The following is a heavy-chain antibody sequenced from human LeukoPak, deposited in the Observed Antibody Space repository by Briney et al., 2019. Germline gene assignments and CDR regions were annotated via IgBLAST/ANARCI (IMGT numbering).Heavy chain of an antibody. J-gene: IGHJ3*02. CDR1: GYTFTSYY. V-gene: IGHV1-8*03. CDR3: ARGGVYYDFWSGYHDAFDI. Sequence: GASVKVSCKASGYTFTSYYMHWVRQATGQGLEWMGWMNPNSGNTGYAQKFQGRVTITRNTSISTAYMELSSLRSEDTAVYYCARGGVYYDFWSGYHDAFDIWGQGTMVTVSS. CDR2: MNPNSGNT. D-gene: IGHD3-3*01.